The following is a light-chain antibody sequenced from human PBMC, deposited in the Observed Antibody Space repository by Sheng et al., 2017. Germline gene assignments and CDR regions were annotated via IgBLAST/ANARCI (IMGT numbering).Light chain of an antibody. V-gene: IGLV6-57*01. Sequence: NFMLTQPHSVSASPGETVTLSCTRSRGSIATNYVQWYRQRPGRSPAAVIYENDQRVSGVPDRFTGSIDSSSNSATLTISGLMTEDEADYYCQSYDSSRLVVFGGGTKLTVL. CDR2: END. CDR3: QSYDSSRLVV. J-gene: IGLJ2*01. CDR1: RGSIATNY.